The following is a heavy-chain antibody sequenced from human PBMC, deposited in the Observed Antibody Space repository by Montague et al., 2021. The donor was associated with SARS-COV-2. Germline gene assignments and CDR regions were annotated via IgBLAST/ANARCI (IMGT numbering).Heavy chain of an antibody. J-gene: IGHJ6*02. CDR3: ARAFTDWLRYYGMDV. V-gene: IGHV4-39*01. Sequence: SETLSLTCTVSGGSISSSSYYWGWIRQPPGKGLEWIGSIYYSGSTYYNPSLKSRVTISVDTSKNQFSLKLSSVTAVDTVVYYCARAFTDWLRYYGMDVWGQGTTVTVSS. D-gene: IGHD3-9*01. CDR1: GGSISSSSYY. CDR2: IYYSGST.